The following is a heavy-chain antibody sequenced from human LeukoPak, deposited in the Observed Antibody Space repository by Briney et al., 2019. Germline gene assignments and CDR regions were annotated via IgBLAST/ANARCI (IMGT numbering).Heavy chain of an antibody. CDR1: GFTFSSYA. V-gene: IGHV3-23*01. CDR2: ISGSGGST. CDR3: SRVTTVVTWLFDL. J-gene: IGHJ2*01. D-gene: IGHD4-23*01. Sequence: TGGSLRLSCAASGFTFSSYAMSWVRQAPGKGLEWVSAISGSGGSTYYADSVKGRFTISRDNSKNTLYLQMNSLGAEDTALYYCSRVTTVVTWLFDLWGRGTLVTVSS.